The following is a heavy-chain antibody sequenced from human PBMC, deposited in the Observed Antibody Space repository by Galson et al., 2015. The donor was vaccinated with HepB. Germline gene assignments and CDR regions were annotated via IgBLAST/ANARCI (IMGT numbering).Heavy chain of an antibody. CDR3: AHRLGGASGAWSEGYFDY. CDR2: IYWDDDK. CDR1: GFSLSTSGVG. Sequence: PALVKPTQTLALTCTFSGFSLSTSGVGVGWIRQPPGKTLEWLALIYWDDDKRYSPSLKSRLTVIKDTSRNQVVLIMTNMDPVDTATYYCAHRLGGASGAWSEGYFDYWGQGTLVTVSS. D-gene: IGHD1-1*01. V-gene: IGHV2-5*02. J-gene: IGHJ4*02.